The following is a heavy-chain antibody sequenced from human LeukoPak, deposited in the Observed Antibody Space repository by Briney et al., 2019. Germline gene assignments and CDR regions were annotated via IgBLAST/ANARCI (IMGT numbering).Heavy chain of an antibody. Sequence: GGSLRLSYAASGFTFSSYAMSWVRQAPGKGLEWVSAISTSGVTTYYADSVKGRFTISRDNSKNTVHLQMNSLRAEDTAVYYCARVTWGFLGQYWGQGTLVTVSS. CDR3: ARVTWGFLGQY. CDR1: GFTFSSYA. V-gene: IGHV3-23*01. CDR2: ISTSGVTT. J-gene: IGHJ4*02. D-gene: IGHD7-27*01.